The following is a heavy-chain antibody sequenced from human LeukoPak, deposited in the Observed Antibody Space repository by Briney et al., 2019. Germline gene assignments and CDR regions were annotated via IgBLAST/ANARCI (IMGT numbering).Heavy chain of an antibody. J-gene: IGHJ5*02. V-gene: IGHV3-30*03. CDR3: ARDTGWLVPNNWFDP. Sequence: GGSLRLSCAASGFTFSSYGMHWVRQAPGKGLEWVAVISYDGSNKYYADSVKGRFTISRDNAKNSLYLQMNSLRAEDTAVYYCARDTGWLVPNNWFDPWGQGTLVTVSS. CDR2: ISYDGSNK. CDR1: GFTFSSYG. D-gene: IGHD6-19*01.